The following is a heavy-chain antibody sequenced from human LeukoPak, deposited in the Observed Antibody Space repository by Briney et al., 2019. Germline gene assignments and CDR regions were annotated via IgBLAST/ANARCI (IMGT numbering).Heavy chain of an antibody. CDR1: GFTFSSYG. V-gene: IGHV3-48*04. Sequence: GGSLRLSCAASGFTFSSYGMHWVRQAPGKGLEWVSYIGSSGSTIYYADSVKGRFTISRDNAKNSLYLQMNSLRAEDTAVYYCARVFSSSWYDYYYYMDVWGKGTTVTISS. CDR2: IGSSGSTI. CDR3: ARVFSSSWYDYYYYMDV. J-gene: IGHJ6*03. D-gene: IGHD6-13*01.